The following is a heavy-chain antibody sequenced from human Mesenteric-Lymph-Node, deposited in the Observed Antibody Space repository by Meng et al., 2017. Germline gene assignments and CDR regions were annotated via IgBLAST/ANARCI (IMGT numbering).Heavy chain of an antibody. D-gene: IGHD3-16*02. CDR3: ARDTSSFYC. V-gene: IGHV3-53*01. J-gene: IGHJ4*02. CDR2: LYSGGST. Sequence: GESLKISCAASGFTVSFNYMTWVRQAPGKGLEWVSVLYSGGSTDYVDSVKGRFTISRDNAKSSLYLQMRSLRVEDTAIYYCARDTSSFYCWGQGTLVTVSS. CDR1: GFTVSFNY.